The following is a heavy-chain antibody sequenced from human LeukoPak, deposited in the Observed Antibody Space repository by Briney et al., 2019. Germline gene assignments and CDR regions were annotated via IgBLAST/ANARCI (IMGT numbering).Heavy chain of an antibody. Sequence: SETLSLTCTVSGGSISSYYWSWIRQPPGKGLEWIGYIYYSGSTNYNPSLKSRVTISVDTSKSQFSLKLSSVTAADTAVYYCARDLGGDAFDIWGQGTMVTVSS. V-gene: IGHV4-59*01. CDR3: ARDLGGDAFDI. CDR1: GGSISSYY. D-gene: IGHD4-23*01. J-gene: IGHJ3*02. CDR2: IYYSGST.